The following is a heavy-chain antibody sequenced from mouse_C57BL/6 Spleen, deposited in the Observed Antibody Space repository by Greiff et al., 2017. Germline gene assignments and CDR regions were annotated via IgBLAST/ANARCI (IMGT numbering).Heavy chain of an antibody. V-gene: IGHV1-69*01. CDR1: GYTFTSYW. D-gene: IGHD1-1*01. Sequence: VQLQQPGAELVMPGASVKLSCKASGYTFTSYWMHWVKQRPGQGLEWIGEIDPSDSYTNYNQKFKGKSTLTVDKSSSTAYMQLSSLTSEDSAVYYCASTTVVARGFAYWGQGTLVTVSA. J-gene: IGHJ3*01. CDR2: IDPSDSYT. CDR3: ASTTVVARGFAY.